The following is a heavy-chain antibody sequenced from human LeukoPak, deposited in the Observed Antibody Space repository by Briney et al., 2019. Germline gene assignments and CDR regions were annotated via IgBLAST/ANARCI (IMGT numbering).Heavy chain of an antibody. CDR2: IKQDGSEK. Sequence: GGSLRLSCAASGFTFSSYWMSWVRQAPGKGLEWVANIKQDGSEKYYVDSVKGRFTISRDNAKNSLYLQMNSLRAEDTAVYYCARVVWFGEPPSLGWFDPWGQGTLITVSS. J-gene: IGHJ5*02. D-gene: IGHD3-10*01. CDR1: GFTFSSYW. V-gene: IGHV3-7*01. CDR3: ARVVWFGEPPSLGWFDP.